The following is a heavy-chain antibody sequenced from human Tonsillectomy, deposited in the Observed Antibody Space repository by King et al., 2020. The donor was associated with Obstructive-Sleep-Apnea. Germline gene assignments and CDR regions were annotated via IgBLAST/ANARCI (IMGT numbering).Heavy chain of an antibody. Sequence: VQLVESGGGVVQPGRSLRLSCAASGFTFSSYAMHWVRQAPGKGLEWVAVISYDGSNKYYADSVKGRFTISRDNSKNTLYLQMNSLRAEDTAVYYCARRTAGNYYSYYGMDVWGQGTTVTVSS. CDR2: ISYDGSNK. V-gene: IGHV3-30-3*01. J-gene: IGHJ6*02. D-gene: IGHD6-13*01. CDR1: GFTFSSYA. CDR3: ARRTAGNYYSYYGMDV.